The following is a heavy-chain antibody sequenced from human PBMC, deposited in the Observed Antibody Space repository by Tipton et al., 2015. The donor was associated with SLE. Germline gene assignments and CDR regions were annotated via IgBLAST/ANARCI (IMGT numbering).Heavy chain of an antibody. Sequence: TLSLTCTVSGGSISSSSYYWGWIRQPPGKGLEWIGYIYYSGSTNYNPSLKSRVTISVDTSKNQFSLKLSSVTAADTAVYYCARRIAYCGGDCYPTDAFDIWGQGTMVTVSS. D-gene: IGHD2-21*02. CDR2: IYYSGST. CDR3: ARRIAYCGGDCYPTDAFDI. V-gene: IGHV4-61*05. J-gene: IGHJ3*02. CDR1: GGSISSSSYY.